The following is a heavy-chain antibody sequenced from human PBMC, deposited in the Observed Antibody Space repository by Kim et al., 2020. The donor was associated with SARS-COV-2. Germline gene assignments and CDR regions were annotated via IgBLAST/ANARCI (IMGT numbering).Heavy chain of an antibody. V-gene: IGHV3-21*01. J-gene: IGHJ4*02. CDR1: GFSFSHYY. Sequence: GGSLRLSCVASGFSFSHYYMNWVRQAPGKGLEWVSSIGYNSDYIYYADSVRGRFTISRDNARNSLYLQLNSLRAEDTAVYYCARDLRFTAYDDDPIAGDYWGQGTLVTVSS. CDR3: ARDLRFTAYDDDPIAGDY. D-gene: IGHD5-12*01. CDR2: IGYNSDYI.